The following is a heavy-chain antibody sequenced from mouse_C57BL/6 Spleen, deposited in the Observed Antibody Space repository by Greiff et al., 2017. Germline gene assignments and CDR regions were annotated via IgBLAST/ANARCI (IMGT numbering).Heavy chain of an antibody. J-gene: IGHJ2*01. D-gene: IGHD2-2*01. CDR1: GYTFTDYY. Sequence: QVQLKESGAELVRPGASVKLSCKASGYTFTDYYINWVKQRPGQGLEWIARIYPGSGNTYYNEKFKGKATLTAEKSSSTAYMQLSSLTSEDSAVYFCARSTMVTTEVDYWGQGTTLTVSS. CDR2: IYPGSGNT. CDR3: ARSTMVTTEVDY. V-gene: IGHV1-76*01.